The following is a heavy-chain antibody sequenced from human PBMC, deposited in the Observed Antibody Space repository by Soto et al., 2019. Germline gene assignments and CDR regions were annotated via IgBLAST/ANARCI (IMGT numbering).Heavy chain of an antibody. CDR2: IYYSGST. CDR1: GGSISSGCYY. V-gene: IGHV4-31*03. J-gene: IGHJ4*02. Sequence: QVQLQESGPGLVKPSQTLSLTCTVSGGSISSGCYYWSWIRQHPGKGLEWFGYIYYSGSTYYNPSLKSRVTIAVDTSKNQFSLKLSSVTAADTAVYYCARDFHDSSGYPYFYYCGQGTLVTVSS. CDR3: ARDFHDSSGYPYFYY. D-gene: IGHD3-22*01.